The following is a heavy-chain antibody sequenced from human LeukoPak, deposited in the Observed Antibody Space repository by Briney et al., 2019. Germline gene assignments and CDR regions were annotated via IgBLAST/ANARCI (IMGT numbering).Heavy chain of an antibody. CDR2: INSDGSST. J-gene: IGHJ4*02. D-gene: IGHD6-13*01. CDR1: GFTFSSYW. CDR3: ARVAAAGTIDY. Sequence: GGSLRLSCAASGFTFSSYWMYWVRQAPGKGLVWVSRINSDGSSTSYADSVKGRFTISRDNAKNTLYLQMNSLRAEDTAVYYCARVAAAGTIDYWGQGTLVTVSS. V-gene: IGHV3-74*01.